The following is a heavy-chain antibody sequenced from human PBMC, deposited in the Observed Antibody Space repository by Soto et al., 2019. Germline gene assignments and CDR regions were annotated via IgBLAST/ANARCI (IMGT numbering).Heavy chain of an antibody. CDR2: ISYDGSNK. Sequence: QVQLVESGGGVVQPGRSLRLSCAASGFTFSSYGMHWVRQAPGKGLEWVAVISYDGSNKYYADSVKGRFTISRDNSKNTLYLQMNSLRAEDTAVYYCAKDKSMTTVTTFDYWGQGTLVTVSS. D-gene: IGHD4-17*01. CDR3: AKDKSMTTVTTFDY. J-gene: IGHJ4*02. CDR1: GFTFSSYG. V-gene: IGHV3-30*18.